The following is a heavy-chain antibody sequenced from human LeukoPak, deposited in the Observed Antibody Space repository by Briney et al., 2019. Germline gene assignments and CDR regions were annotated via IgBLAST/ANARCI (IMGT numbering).Heavy chain of an antibody. CDR3: ARDRDFGVVVSGFDP. Sequence: SVKVSCKASGGTFSSYAISWVRQAPGQGLEWMGGIIPIFGTANYAQKLQGRVTITTDESTSTAYMELSSLRSEDTAVYYCARDRDFGVVVSGFDPWGQGTLVTVSS. V-gene: IGHV1-69*05. CDR2: IIPIFGTA. D-gene: IGHD3-3*01. CDR1: GGTFSSYA. J-gene: IGHJ5*02.